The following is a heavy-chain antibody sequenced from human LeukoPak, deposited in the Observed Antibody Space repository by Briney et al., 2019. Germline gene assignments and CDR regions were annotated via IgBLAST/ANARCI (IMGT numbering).Heavy chain of an antibody. CDR1: GGSISSSSYY. CDR2: IYYSGST. Sequence: SETLSLTCTVSGGSISSSSYYWGWIGQPPGKGLEWIGSIYYSGSTYYNPSLKSRVTISVDTSKNQFSLKLSSVTAADTAVYYCARIRYYGPGGWFDPWGQGALVTVSS. V-gene: IGHV4-39*01. D-gene: IGHD3-10*01. CDR3: ARIRYYGPGGWFDP. J-gene: IGHJ5*02.